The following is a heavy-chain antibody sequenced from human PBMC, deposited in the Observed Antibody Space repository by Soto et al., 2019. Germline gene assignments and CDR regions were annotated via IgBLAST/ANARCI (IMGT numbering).Heavy chain of an antibody. CDR1: GFTFSRHA. Sequence: EVQLLESGGGLVQPGGSLRLSCTTSGFTFSRHAMTWVRQAPGRGLQWVSSISNSDDSTYYAASVKGRFTRSRDISRSTLYLQMDSLRAEDTAVYSCAKGYGDSDSWGQGTQVTVSS. V-gene: IGHV3-23*01. D-gene: IGHD4-17*01. CDR2: ISNSDDST. CDR3: AKGYGDSDS. J-gene: IGHJ4*02.